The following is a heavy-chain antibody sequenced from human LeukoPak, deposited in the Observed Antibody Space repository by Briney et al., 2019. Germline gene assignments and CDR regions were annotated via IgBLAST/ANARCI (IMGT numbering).Heavy chain of an antibody. Sequence: SQTLSLTCTVSGGSISSGSYYWSWIRQPAGKGLEWIGRIYTSGSTNYNPSLKSRVTISVDTSKNQFSLKLSSVTAADTAVYYCARVSCSSTSCRHVFDYWGQGTLVTVSS. J-gene: IGHJ4*02. CDR3: ARVSCSSTSCRHVFDY. CDR2: IYTSGST. V-gene: IGHV4-61*02. D-gene: IGHD2-2*01. CDR1: GGSISSGSYY.